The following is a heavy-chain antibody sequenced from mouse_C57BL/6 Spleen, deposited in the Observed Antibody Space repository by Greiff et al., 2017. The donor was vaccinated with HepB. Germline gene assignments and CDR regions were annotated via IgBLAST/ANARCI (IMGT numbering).Heavy chain of an antibody. V-gene: IGHV1-55*01. Sequence: VQLQQPGAELVKPGASVKMSCKASGYTFTSYWITWVKQRPGQGLEWIGDIYPGSGSTNYNEKFKSKATLTVDTSSSTAYMQLSSLTSEDSAVYYCARCPNWDWYFDVWGTGTTVTVSS. CDR3: ARCPNWDWYFDV. J-gene: IGHJ1*03. CDR2: IYPGSGST. CDR1: GYTFTSYW. D-gene: IGHD4-1*01.